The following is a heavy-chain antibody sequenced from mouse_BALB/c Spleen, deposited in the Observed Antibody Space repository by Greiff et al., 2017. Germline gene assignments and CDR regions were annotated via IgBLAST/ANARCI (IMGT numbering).Heavy chain of an antibody. CDR1: GYSFTDYN. D-gene: IGHD1-1*01. CDR3: AREIYYYGSSSAWFAY. CDR2: IDPYNGGT. J-gene: IGHJ3*01. Sequence: EVKLQESGPELVKPGASVKVSCKASGYSFTDYNMYWVKQSHGKSLEWIGYIDPYNGGTSYNQKFKGKATLTVDKSSSTAFMHLNSLTSEDSAVYYCAREIYYYGSSSAWFAYWGQGTLVTVSA. V-gene: IGHV1S135*01.